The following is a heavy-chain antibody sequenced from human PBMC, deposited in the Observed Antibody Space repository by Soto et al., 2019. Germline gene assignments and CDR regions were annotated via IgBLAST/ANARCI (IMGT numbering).Heavy chain of an antibody. J-gene: IGHJ4*02. CDR2: IIPIFGTA. D-gene: IGHD3-10*01. CDR1: GGTFSSYA. CDR3: ARDMYGSGSYTPGY. V-gene: IGHV1-69*01. Sequence: FSEKTSSKAPGGTFSSYAISWARPPPGQGLEWMGGIIPIFGTANYAQKFQGRVTITADESTSTAYMELSSLRSEDTAVYYCARDMYGSGSYTPGYWGQGTLVTVSS.